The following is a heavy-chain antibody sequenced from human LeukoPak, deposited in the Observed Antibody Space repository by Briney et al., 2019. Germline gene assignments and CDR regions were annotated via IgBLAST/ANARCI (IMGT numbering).Heavy chain of an antibody. Sequence: ASVKVSCKVSGYILTELSMHWVRQAPGKGLEWMGGFDPEDGETIYAQKFQGRVTMTEDTSTDTAFMELRSLRSDDTAVYYCARGGGPIVVVAANENYYYMDVWGKGTTVTVSS. CDR2: FDPEDGET. J-gene: IGHJ6*03. D-gene: IGHD2-21*02. CDR1: GYILTELS. V-gene: IGHV1-24*01. CDR3: ARGGGPIVVVAANENYYYMDV.